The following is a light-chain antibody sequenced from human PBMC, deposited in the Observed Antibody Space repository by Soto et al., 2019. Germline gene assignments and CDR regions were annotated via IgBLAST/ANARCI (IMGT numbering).Light chain of an antibody. V-gene: IGKV3-20*01. Sequence: EIVLTQSPATLSLSPGERATLSCRASQSVRTYLSYVAWYQQRPGQAPRLLIYDASNRATGIPARFSGSGSGTDFTLTISRLEPEDFALYYCLQYGLSLMTFGQGTKVDIK. CDR1: QSVRTYLSY. CDR3: LQYGLSLMT. CDR2: DAS. J-gene: IGKJ1*01.